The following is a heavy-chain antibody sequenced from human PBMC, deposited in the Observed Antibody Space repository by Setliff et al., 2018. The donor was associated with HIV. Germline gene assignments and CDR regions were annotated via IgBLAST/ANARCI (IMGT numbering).Heavy chain of an antibody. CDR1: SGSISSDNW. CDR2: LYNSEIT. CDR3: VRASPPGNHVFFDY. Sequence: PSETLSLTCAVSSGSISSDNWWTWLRQPPGMGLQWIVTLYNSEITNYNPSFKNRVTMSVDKSRNHFSLILNSVTAADTAIYYCVRASPPGNHVFFDYWGQGRLVTVSS. V-gene: IGHV4-4*02. J-gene: IGHJ4*02.